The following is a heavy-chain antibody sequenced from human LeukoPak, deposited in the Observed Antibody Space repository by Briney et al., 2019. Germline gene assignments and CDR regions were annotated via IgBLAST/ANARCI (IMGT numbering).Heavy chain of an antibody. Sequence: SETLSLTCAVYGGSFSGYYWSWIRQPPGKGLEWIVEFNHSGSTNYNPSLKSRVTISVDTSKNQFSLKLSSVTAADTAVYYCATDGAPPGIAAAGTPLDYWGQGTLVTVSS. CDR1: GGSFSGYY. D-gene: IGHD6-13*01. CDR3: ATDGAPPGIAAAGTPLDY. CDR2: FNHSGST. J-gene: IGHJ4*02. V-gene: IGHV4-34*01.